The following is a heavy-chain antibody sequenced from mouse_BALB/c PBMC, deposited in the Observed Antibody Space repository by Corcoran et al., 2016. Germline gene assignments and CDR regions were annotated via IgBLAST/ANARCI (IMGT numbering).Heavy chain of an antibody. CDR2: IDPANGNT. CDR3: ARWDWYFDV. Sequence: EVQLQQSGAELVKPGASVKLSCTASGFNTKDTYMHWVKQRPEQGLEWIGRIDPANGNTKYDPKFQDKATITADTSSNPAYLQLSSLTSEDTAVYYCARWDWYFDVWGAGTTVTVSS. V-gene: IGHV14-3*02. J-gene: IGHJ1*01. CDR1: GFNTKDTY.